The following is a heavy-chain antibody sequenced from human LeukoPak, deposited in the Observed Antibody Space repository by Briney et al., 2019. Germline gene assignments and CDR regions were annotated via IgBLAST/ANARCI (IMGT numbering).Heavy chain of an antibody. J-gene: IGHJ6*03. Sequence: PSETLSLTCTVSGGSISSYYWSWIRQPAGKGLEWIGRIYTSGSTNYNPSLKSRVTMSVDTSKNQFSLKLNSVTAADTAVYYCARDRVETRPYYYYYMDVWGKGTTVTVSS. CDR3: ARDRVETRPYYYYYMDV. D-gene: IGHD2-2*01. V-gene: IGHV4-4*07. CDR1: GGSISSYY. CDR2: IYTSGST.